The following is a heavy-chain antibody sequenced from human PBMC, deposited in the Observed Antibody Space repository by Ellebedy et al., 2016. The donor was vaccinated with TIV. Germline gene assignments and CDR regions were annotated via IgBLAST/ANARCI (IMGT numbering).Heavy chain of an antibody. J-gene: IGHJ3*01. CDR1: GFTFNDYW. CDR2: INSDGTYT. Sequence: GESLKIFCAASGFTFNDYWMHWVRQAPGKGLVWVSRINSDGTYTSHADSVKGRFSISRDNAKNTLFLQMDSLRVEDQALYYCVRDARTHGFDVWGQGTAVTVSS. CDR3: VRDARTHGFDV. V-gene: IGHV3-74*01.